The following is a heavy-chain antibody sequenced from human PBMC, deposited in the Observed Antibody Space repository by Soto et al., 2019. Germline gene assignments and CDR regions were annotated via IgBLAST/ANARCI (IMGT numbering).Heavy chain of an antibody. CDR1: GGSVRSGTYH. V-gene: IGHV4-61*01. CDR2: IYYTGST. CDR3: ASMRTFWTGYYTDYYFDY. D-gene: IGHD3-3*01. J-gene: IGHJ4*02. Sequence: QLLLQEAGPGLVKTSETLSLTCNVSGGSVRSGTYHWNWIRQPTGKALEWIGDIYYTGSTNYGPSLKSRVTISEDTSKNQFSLKLSSVTAADTAVYYCASMRTFWTGYYTDYYFDYWGQGILVTVSS.